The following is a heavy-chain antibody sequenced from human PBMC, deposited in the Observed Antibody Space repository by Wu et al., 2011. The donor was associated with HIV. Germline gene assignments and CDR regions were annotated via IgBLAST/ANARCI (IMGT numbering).Heavy chain of an antibody. V-gene: IGHV1-69*05. CDR1: GGTFSSYA. Sequence: QVQLVQSGAEVKKPGSSVKVSCKASGGTFSSYAISWVRQAPGQGLEWMGGIIPIFGTANYAQKFQGRVTITTDESTSTAYMELSSLRSEDTAVYYCAIYYVDIVATTPYYYYYYGMDVWGQGTTVTVSS. CDR3: AIYYVDIVATTPYYYYYYGMDV. D-gene: IGHD5-12*01. J-gene: IGHJ6*02. CDR2: IIPIFGTA.